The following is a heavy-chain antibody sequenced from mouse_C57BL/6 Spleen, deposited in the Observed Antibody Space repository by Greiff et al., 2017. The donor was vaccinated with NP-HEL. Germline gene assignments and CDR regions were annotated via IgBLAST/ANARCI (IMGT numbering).Heavy chain of an antibody. CDR2: IYPGSGST. V-gene: IGHV1-55*01. D-gene: IGHD1-1*01. CDR3: ARDYYGSSTWFAY. Sequence: QVQPQQPGAELVKPGASVKMSCKASGYTFTSYWITWVKQRPGQGLEWIGDIYPGSGSTNYNEKFKSKATLTVDTSSSTAYMQLSSLTSEDSAVYYCARDYYGSSTWFAYWGQGTLVTVSA. J-gene: IGHJ3*01. CDR1: GYTFTSYW.